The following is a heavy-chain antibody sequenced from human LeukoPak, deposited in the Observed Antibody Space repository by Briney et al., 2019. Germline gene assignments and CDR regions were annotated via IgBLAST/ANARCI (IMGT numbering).Heavy chain of an antibody. CDR2: INPNSGGT. CDR3: ATTYSYGSDAFDI. J-gene: IGHJ3*02. CDR1: GYTFTGYY. V-gene: IGHV1-2*04. Sequence: GASVKVSCKASGYTFTGYYMDWVRQAPGQGLEWMGWINPNSGGTNYAQKFQGWVTMTRDTSISTAYMELSRLRSDDTAVYYCATTYSYGSDAFDIWGQGTMVTVSS. D-gene: IGHD5-18*01.